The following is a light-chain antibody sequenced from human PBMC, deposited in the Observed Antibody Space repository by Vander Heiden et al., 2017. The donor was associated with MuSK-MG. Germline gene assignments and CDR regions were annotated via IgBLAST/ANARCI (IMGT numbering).Light chain of an antibody. V-gene: IGKV1-5*03. CDR2: QPS. CDR3: QQYCGSSQT. J-gene: IGKJ1*01. Sequence: DIQITQSPSTLSASIGDTITITCRASQSISSWLAWLQQSPGKAPSLLLYQPSSSVSGLPSRFRGSGSGSEFTLTISSLQPEDFATYSCQQYCGSSQTFGQGTKVEVK. CDR1: QSISSW.